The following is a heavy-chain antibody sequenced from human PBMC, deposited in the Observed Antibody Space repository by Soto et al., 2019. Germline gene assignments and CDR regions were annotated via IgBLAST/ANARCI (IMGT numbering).Heavy chain of an antibody. J-gene: IGHJ5*02. D-gene: IGHD3-22*01. CDR3: ARGYYFDSNGYHGFDP. CDR2: INTYNGNT. CDR1: GYTFTNYG. Sequence: QVQLVQSGAEVKKPGASVKVSCKASGYTFTNYGLSWVRQAPGQGLEWMGWINTYNGNTNYAQNVQGRVTMTTDTATTTAYMELRSLGSDDTAVYYCARGYYFDSNGYHGFDPWGQGTLVTVSS. V-gene: IGHV1-18*01.